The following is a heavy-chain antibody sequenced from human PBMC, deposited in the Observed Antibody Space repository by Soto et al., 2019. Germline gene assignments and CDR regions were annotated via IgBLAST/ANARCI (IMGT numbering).Heavy chain of an antibody. CDR2: IYWDDDK. CDR3: AHRKARGGTLITDY. Sequence: QITLKESGPTLVKPTQPLTLTCTFSGFSLSTSGVNVGWIRQPPGKALEWLALIYWDDDKRYSPSLKSRLTITKDTSKNQVVLTMTNMDPVDTATYYCAHRKARGGTLITDYWGQGTLVTVSS. J-gene: IGHJ4*02. V-gene: IGHV2-5*02. CDR1: GFSLSTSGVN. D-gene: IGHD3-16*01.